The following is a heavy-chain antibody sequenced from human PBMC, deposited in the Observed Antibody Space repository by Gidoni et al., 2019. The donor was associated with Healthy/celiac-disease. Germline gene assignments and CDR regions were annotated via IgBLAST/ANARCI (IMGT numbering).Heavy chain of an antibody. CDR3: AKGQWELPLGYYYGMDV. Sequence: EVQLLESGGGLVQPGGSLRLSCAASGFTFSSYAMSWVRQAPGKGLEWVSAISGSGGSTYYADSVKGRFTISRDNSKNTLYLQMNSLRAEDTAVYYCAKGQWELPLGYYYGMDVWGQGTTVTVSS. J-gene: IGHJ6*02. D-gene: IGHD1-26*01. CDR1: GFTFSSYA. V-gene: IGHV3-23*01. CDR2: ISGSGGST.